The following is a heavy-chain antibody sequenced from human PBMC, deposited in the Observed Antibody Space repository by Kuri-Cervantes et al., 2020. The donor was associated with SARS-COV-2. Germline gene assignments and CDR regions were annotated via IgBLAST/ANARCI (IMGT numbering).Heavy chain of an antibody. D-gene: IGHD4-11*01. CDR1: GGTFSHFA. J-gene: IGHJ4*02. V-gene: IGHV1-2*02. CDR2: INPNSGGT. Sequence: ASVKVSCKASGGTFSHFAISWVRQAPGQGLEWMGWINPNSGGTNYAQKFQGRVTMTRDTSISTAYMELSRLRSDDTAVYYCARASRTTVTRYYFDYWGQGTLVTVSS. CDR3: ARASRTTVTRYYFDY.